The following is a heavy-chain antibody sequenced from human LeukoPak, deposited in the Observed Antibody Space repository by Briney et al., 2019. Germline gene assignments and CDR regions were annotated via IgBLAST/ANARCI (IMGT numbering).Heavy chain of an antibody. CDR2: INHSGTT. J-gene: IGHJ4*02. CDR3: ARTLPSSYDDVWGTYRGHTYFDY. Sequence: SETLSLTCAVYGGSFSGYFWSWIRRPPGKGLEWIAEINHSGTTNYNPSLKSRVTISVDTSKDQFSLELNSVTAADTAVYYCARTLPSSYDDVWGTYRGHTYFDYWGQGTLVTVSS. V-gene: IGHV4-34*01. D-gene: IGHD3-16*02. CDR1: GGSFSGYF.